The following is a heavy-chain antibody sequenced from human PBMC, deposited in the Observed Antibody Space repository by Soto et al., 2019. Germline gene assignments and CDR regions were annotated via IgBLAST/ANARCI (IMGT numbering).Heavy chain of an antibody. V-gene: IGHV3-30-3*01. D-gene: IGHD6-6*01. CDR3: ARDGVLSIAARAFDY. CDR1: GFTFSSYA. Sequence: LRLSCAASGFTFSSYAMHWVRQAPGKGLEWVAVISYDGSNKYYADSVKGRFTISRDNSKDTLYLQMNSLRAEDTAVYYCARDGVLSIAARAFDYWGQGTLVTVSS. CDR2: ISYDGSNK. J-gene: IGHJ4*02.